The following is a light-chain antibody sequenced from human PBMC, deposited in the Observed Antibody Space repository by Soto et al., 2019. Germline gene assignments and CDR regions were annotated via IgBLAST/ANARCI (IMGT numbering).Light chain of an antibody. CDR3: QQYNNWSFT. Sequence: EIVMTQSPATLSVSPGERATLSCSASQSVSSNLAWYQQKPGQAPRLLIYGASTRATGIPDRFSGSWSGTEFTLTISSLPSEDFAVYYCQQYNNWSFTFGPGTKVDIK. J-gene: IGKJ3*01. CDR2: GAS. CDR1: QSVSSN. V-gene: IGKV3-15*01.